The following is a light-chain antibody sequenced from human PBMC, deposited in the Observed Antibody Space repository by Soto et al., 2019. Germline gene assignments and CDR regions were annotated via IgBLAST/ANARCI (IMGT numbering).Light chain of an antibody. CDR3: QQYDSSPYT. V-gene: IGKV3-20*01. CDR2: GAS. J-gene: IGKJ2*01. CDR1: QSVSSSY. Sequence: IVLTQSPGTLSLSPGERATLSCRASQSVSSSYLAWYQQKPGQAPRLLIYGASSRATGIPDRLSGSGSGTDFTLTISRLEPEDFAVYYCQQYDSSPYTFGQGTKLEIK.